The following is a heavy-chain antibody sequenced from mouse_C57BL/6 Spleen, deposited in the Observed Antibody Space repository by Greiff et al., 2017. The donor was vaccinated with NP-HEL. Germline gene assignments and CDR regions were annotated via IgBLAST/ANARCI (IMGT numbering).Heavy chain of an antibody. CDR1: GYTFTSYG. CDR3: AREVEWLLSDY. Sequence: QVQLKQSGAELARPGASVKLSCKASGYTFTSYGISWVKQRPGQGLEWIGEIYPRSGNTYYNEKFKGKATLTADKSSSTAYMGLRSLTSEDAAVYFCAREVEWLLSDYWGQGTTLTVSS. CDR2: IYPRSGNT. D-gene: IGHD2-3*01. J-gene: IGHJ2*01. V-gene: IGHV1-81*01.